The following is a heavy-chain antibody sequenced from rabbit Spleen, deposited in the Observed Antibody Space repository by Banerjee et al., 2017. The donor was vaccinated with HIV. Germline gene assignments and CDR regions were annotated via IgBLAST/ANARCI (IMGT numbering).Heavy chain of an antibody. V-gene: IGHV1S40*01. D-gene: IGHD1-1*01. CDR3: ARDTSSSFSSYGMDL. CDR2: IDSGSSGFT. Sequence: QSLEESGGDLVKPGASLTLTCTASGVSFSSSSYMCWVRQAPGKGLEWIACIDSGSSGFTYFATWAKGRFTCSKTPSTTVTLLMTRLTAADTATYFCARDTSSSFSSYGMDLWGPGTLVTVS. CDR1: GVSFSSSSY. J-gene: IGHJ6*01.